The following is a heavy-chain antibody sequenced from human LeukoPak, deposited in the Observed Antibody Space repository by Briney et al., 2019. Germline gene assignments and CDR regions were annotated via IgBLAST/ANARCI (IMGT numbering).Heavy chain of an antibody. D-gene: IGHD1-26*01. CDR3: ASSSGSYSFDY. CDR1: GGSISSYC. J-gene: IGHJ4*02. Sequence: SETLSLTCTVSGGSISSYCWSWIRQPPGKGLEWIGYIYYSGSTNYNPSLKSRVTISVDTSKNQFSLKLSSVTAADTAVYYCASSSGSYSFDYWGQGTLVTVSS. CDR2: IYYSGST. V-gene: IGHV4-59*08.